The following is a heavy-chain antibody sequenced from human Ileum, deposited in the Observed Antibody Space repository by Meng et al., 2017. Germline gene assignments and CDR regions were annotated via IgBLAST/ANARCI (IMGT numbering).Heavy chain of an antibody. CDR1: GWSFSGYY. D-gene: IGHD5-18*01. CDR3: ARGLGYNYGHQGLDY. Sequence: HAQLQQWGGGLLQPSEPRSLTCAFYGWSFSGYYWSWIRQPPGKGLEWIGEINHSGSTNYNPSLKSRVTISVDTSKNQFSLKLSSVTAADTAVYYCARGLGYNYGHQGLDYWGQATLVTVSS. CDR2: INHSGST. V-gene: IGHV4-34*01. J-gene: IGHJ4*02.